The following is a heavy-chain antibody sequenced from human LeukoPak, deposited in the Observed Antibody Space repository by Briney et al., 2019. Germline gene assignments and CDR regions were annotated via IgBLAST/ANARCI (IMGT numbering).Heavy chain of an antibody. V-gene: IGHV1-18*01. CDR3: ARAMEYYDFWSGHYYYGMDV. D-gene: IGHD3-3*01. CDR2: ISAYNGNT. CDR1: GYTFTSYG. Sequence: ASVNVSCQASGYTFTSYGISWVRQAPGQGLEWMGWISAYNGNTNYAQKLQGRVTMTTDTSTSTAYMELRSLRSDDTAVYYCARAMEYYDFWSGHYYYGMDVWGQGTTVTVSS. J-gene: IGHJ6*02.